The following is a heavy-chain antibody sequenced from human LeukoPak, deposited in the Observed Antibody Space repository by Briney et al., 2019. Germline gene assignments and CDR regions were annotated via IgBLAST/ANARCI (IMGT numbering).Heavy chain of an antibody. CDR3: ARVSHTKGNAFDI. V-gene: IGHV4-59*01. D-gene: IGHD1-1*01. CDR2: IYYSGST. J-gene: IGHJ3*02. Sequence: NPSETLSLTCTVSGGSISSYYWSWIRQPPGKGLEWIGYIYYSGSTNYNPFLKSRVTISVDTSKNQFSLKLSSVTAADTAVYYCARVSHTKGNAFDIWGQGTMVTVSS. CDR1: GGSISSYY.